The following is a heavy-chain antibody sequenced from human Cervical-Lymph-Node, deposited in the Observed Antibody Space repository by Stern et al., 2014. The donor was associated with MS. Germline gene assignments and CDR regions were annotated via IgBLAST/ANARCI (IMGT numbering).Heavy chain of an antibody. Sequence: VQLVQSGPGLVKPSQTLSLTCAISGDSVSSNSATWGWIRQSPSRGLEWLGRTYYRSRWYNDYAVSVKSRINIKPDTSKNQFSLQLNSVTPEDTAVYYCARVGWNSGYDSAFDYWGQGNLVTVSS. J-gene: IGHJ4*02. D-gene: IGHD5-12*01. CDR1: GDSVSSNSAT. CDR2: TYYRSRWYN. V-gene: IGHV6-1*01. CDR3: ARVGWNSGYDSAFDY.